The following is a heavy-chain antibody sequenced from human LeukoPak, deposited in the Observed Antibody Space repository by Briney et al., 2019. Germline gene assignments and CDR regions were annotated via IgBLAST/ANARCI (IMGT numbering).Heavy chain of an antibody. Sequence: ASVKVSCKASGYTFTSYGISWVRQAPGQGLEWMGWISAYNGNTNYAQKLQGRVTMTTDTSTSTAYMELRSLRSDDTAVYYCARDGVYYDSSGYCYSNFDYWGQGTLATVSS. CDR1: GYTFTSYG. CDR3: ARDGVYYDSSGYCYSNFDY. CDR2: ISAYNGNT. J-gene: IGHJ4*02. V-gene: IGHV1-18*01. D-gene: IGHD3-22*01.